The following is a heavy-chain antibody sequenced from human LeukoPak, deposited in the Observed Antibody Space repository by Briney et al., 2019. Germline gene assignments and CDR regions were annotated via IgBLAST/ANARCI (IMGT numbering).Heavy chain of an antibody. CDR1: GYTFTSYG. V-gene: IGHV1-18*01. CDR3: AKFCSGGGCYHNWFDP. J-gene: IGHJ5*02. CDR2: ISVYNGHT. D-gene: IGHD2-15*01. Sequence: ASVKVSCKASGYTFTSYGISWVRQAPGQRLEWMGWISVYNGHTNYAQKLQDRVTMTTDTSTNTAYMELRSLGSDDTAVYYCAKFCSGGGCYHNWFDPWGQGTLVTVSS.